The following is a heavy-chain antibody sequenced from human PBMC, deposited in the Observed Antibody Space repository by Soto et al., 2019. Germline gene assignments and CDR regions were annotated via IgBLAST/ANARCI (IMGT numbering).Heavy chain of an antibody. CDR2: IYYSGST. CDR3: ARHYSSGSRNWFDP. J-gene: IGHJ5*02. V-gene: IGHV4-39*01. D-gene: IGHD6-19*01. CDR1: GGSINSSSYF. Sequence: LSLTCSVSGGSINSSSYFWGWVRQPPGKGLEWIGSIYYSGSTYYNPSLTSRVTISVDTSKNQFSLKLSSVTAADTAVFYCARHYSSGSRNWFDPWGQGTLVTVSS.